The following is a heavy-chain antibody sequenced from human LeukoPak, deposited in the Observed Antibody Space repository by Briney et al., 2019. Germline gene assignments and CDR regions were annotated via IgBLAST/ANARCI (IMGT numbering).Heavy chain of an antibody. CDR1: GDSVSSNSTA. J-gene: IGHJ3*02. V-gene: IGHV6-1*01. D-gene: IGHD5-24*01. CDR2: TYYRSKWYS. Sequence: SQTLSLTCAISGDSVSSNSTACNWIRQSPSRGLEWLGRTYYRSKWYSDYAVSVKSRITINPDTSKNQFSLQLNSVTPEDTAVYYCARGGQGDGYSADEAFDMWGQGTLVTVSS. CDR3: ARGGQGDGYSADEAFDM.